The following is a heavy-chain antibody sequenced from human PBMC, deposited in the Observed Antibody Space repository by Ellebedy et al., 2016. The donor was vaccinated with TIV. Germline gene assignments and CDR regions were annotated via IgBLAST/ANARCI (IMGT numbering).Heavy chain of an antibody. V-gene: IGHV3-30-3*01. CDR2: ISYDGNNK. J-gene: IGHJ4*02. CDR1: GFTFSSYA. CDR3: ARGPLWSSYVQ. D-gene: IGHD5-18*01. Sequence: PGGSLRLSCSASGFTFSSYAMHWVRQAPGKGPEWVAVISYDGNNKYYADFVKGRFIISRDNSKNTLYLQMKSLRVEDTAVYYCARGPLWSSYVQWGQGTLVTVSS.